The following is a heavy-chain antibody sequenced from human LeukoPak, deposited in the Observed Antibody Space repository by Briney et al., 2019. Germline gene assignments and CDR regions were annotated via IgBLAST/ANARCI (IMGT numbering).Heavy chain of an antibody. CDR2: IIPIFGTA. CDR1: GGTFSSYA. V-gene: IGHV1-69*06. CDR3: ARGKMGYYYDPHFGAFDI. D-gene: IGHD3-22*01. Sequence: GASVKVSCKASGGTFSSYAISWVRQAPGQGLEWMGGIIPIFGTANYAQKFQGRVTITADKSTSTAYMELSSLRSEDTAVYYCARGKMGYYYDPHFGAFDIWGQGTMVTVSS. J-gene: IGHJ3*02.